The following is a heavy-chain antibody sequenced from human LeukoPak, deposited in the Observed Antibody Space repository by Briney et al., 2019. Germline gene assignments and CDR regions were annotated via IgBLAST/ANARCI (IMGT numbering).Heavy chain of an antibody. Sequence: GRCLRLSCAASGFSFDEYVMHWVRDAPGKGLGWVSGISWNSGSIGYAESVKGRFTISRDNAKNSLYLQMNSLRAEDTALYFCAKGPGIAVAGAIDYWGQGTLVTVSS. V-gene: IGHV3-9*01. CDR3: AKGPGIAVAGAIDY. D-gene: IGHD6-19*01. CDR1: GFSFDEYV. J-gene: IGHJ4*02. CDR2: ISWNSGSI.